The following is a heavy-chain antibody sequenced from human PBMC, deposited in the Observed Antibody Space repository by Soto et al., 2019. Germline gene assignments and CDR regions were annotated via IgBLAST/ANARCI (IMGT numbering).Heavy chain of an antibody. V-gene: IGHV3-9*01. CDR3: VKGNDQQLVEGGPFDM. CDR2: INWSGGSS. CDR1: GFTFDDFA. J-gene: IGHJ3*02. Sequence: EAQLVESGGGLVQPGRSLRLSCAASGFTFDDFAMHWVRQAPGKGLEWVSGINWSGGSSGSSDSVKGRFTISRDNAKNSLSLQMNSLRVEDTALFYCVKGNDQQLVEGGPFDMWGQVTMVTVSS. D-gene: IGHD6-13*01.